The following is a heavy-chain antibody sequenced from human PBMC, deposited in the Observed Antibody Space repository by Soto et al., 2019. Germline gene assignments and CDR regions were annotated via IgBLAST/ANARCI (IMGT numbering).Heavy chain of an antibody. V-gene: IGHV3-21*01. CDR2: ISSSSSYI. CDR3: AREYSSSSGDWFDP. J-gene: IGHJ5*02. Sequence: PGGCMRIARAASGVSFSSYSMNLVRQAPGKGLEWVSSISSSSSYIYYADSVKGRFTISRDNAKNSLYLQMNSLRAEDTAVYYCAREYSSSSGDWFDPWGQGTLVNVSS. CDR1: GVSFSSYS. D-gene: IGHD6-6*01.